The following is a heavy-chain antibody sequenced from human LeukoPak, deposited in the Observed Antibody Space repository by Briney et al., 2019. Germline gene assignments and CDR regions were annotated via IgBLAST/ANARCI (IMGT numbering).Heavy chain of an antibody. Sequence: GGSLRLSCAASGFTFSSYGMHWVRQAPGKGLEWVAVISYDGSNKYYADSVKGRFTISRDNSKNTLYLQMNSLKAEDTAVYYCAKNSLTVDAFDIWGQGTMVTVSS. J-gene: IGHJ3*02. CDR2: ISYDGSNK. V-gene: IGHV3-30*18. CDR3: AKNSLTVDAFDI. D-gene: IGHD3-9*01. CDR1: GFTFSSYG.